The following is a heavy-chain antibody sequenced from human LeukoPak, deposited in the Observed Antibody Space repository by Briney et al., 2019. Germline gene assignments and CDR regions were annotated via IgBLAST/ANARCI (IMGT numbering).Heavy chain of an antibody. CDR1: GGSFSDYF. D-gene: IGHD6-6*01. V-gene: IGHV4-34*01. CDR3: AGSIAARLDY. CDR2: INHSGST. Sequence: SETLSLTCAVYGGSFSDYFWSWIRQPPGKGLEWIGEINHSGSTNYNPSLKSRVTISVDTSKNQFSLKLSSVTAADTAVYYCAGSIAARLDYWGQGTLVTVSS. J-gene: IGHJ4*02.